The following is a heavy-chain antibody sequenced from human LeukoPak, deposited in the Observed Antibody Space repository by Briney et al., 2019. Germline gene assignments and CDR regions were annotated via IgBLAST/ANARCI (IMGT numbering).Heavy chain of an antibody. Sequence: PGGSLRLSCAASGFTLSEYDMHAGPQATGKGLEWVSAICTAVDTYYTSSVTGRFTTSRENAKNSLYLLMNSLRAGDTAVYYCARVAKERVGGVYYFDYWGQGTRVTVSS. J-gene: IGHJ4*02. CDR3: ARVAKERVGGVYYFDY. D-gene: IGHD1-1*01. V-gene: IGHV3-13*01. CDR1: GFTLSEYD. CDR2: ICTAVDT.